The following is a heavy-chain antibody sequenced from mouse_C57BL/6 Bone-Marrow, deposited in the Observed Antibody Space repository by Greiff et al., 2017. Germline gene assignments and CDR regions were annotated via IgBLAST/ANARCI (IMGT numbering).Heavy chain of an antibody. D-gene: IGHD1-1*01. Sequence: EVQLQQSGPELVKPGASVKISCKASGYTFTDYYMNWVKQSHGKSLEWIGDINPNNGGTSYNQKFKGKATLTVDKSSSTAYMELRSLTSEDSAVYYCARNYYGSSYENAMDYWGQGTSVTVSS. CDR2: INPNNGGT. V-gene: IGHV1-26*01. CDR1: GYTFTDYY. J-gene: IGHJ4*01. CDR3: ARNYYGSSYENAMDY.